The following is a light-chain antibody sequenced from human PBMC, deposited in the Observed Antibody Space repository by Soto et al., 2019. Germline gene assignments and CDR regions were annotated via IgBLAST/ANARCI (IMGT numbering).Light chain of an antibody. Sequence: QSALTQPASVSGSPGQSITISCPGTSSDVGDYNYVSWYQQHPGEAPKVMIYDVTDRPSGVSNRFSGSKSGNTASLTVSGLQAEDEADYCCSSYTSTTTLEVFGGGTKLTVL. CDR1: SSDVGDYNY. CDR2: DVT. CDR3: SSYTSTTTLEV. V-gene: IGLV2-14*01. J-gene: IGLJ2*01.